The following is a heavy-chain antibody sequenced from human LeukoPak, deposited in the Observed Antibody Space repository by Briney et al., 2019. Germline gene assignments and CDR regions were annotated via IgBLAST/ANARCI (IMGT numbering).Heavy chain of an antibody. CDR1: GFTFSSDW. CDR3: VRVGCSSTSCYTLDY. Sequence: GGSLRLSCAASGFTFSSDWMYWVRQAPGKGLVWVSRMSNDGSITTYADSVKGRFTISRDNVKNMLYLQMSSLRAEDTAVYYCVRVGCSSTSCYTLDYWGQGTLVTVSS. CDR2: MSNDGSIT. D-gene: IGHD2-2*02. J-gene: IGHJ4*02. V-gene: IGHV3-74*03.